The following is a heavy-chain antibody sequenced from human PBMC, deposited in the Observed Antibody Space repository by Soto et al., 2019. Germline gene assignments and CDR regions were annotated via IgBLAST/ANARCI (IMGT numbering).Heavy chain of an antibody. J-gene: IGHJ2*01. V-gene: IGHV3-30*18. Sequence: QVQLVESGGGVVQPGRSLRLSCAASGFTFSSYGMHWVRQAPGKGLEWVAVISYDGSNKYYADSVKGRFTISRDNSKNTLYLQMNSLRAEDTAVYYCAKVAVSMIPSGGWYFDLWGRGTLVTVSS. CDR3: AKVAVSMIPSGGWYFDL. D-gene: IGHD3-10*01. CDR1: GFTFSSYG. CDR2: ISYDGSNK.